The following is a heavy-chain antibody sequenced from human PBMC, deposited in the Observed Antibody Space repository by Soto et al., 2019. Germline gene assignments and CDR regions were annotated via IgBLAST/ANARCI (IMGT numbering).Heavy chain of an antibody. Sequence: QVQLQESGPGLVKPSETLSLTCTVSGDSIRDYYWHWIRQPPGKGLEWIGHIHYTGSTYYNPSLKSRVTRSVDTSKTQFSLTLSSVTAADTAVYYCARVRTGDWGQGALVTVSS. CDR2: IHYTGST. D-gene: IGHD3-10*01. CDR3: ARVRTGD. V-gene: IGHV4-59*01. J-gene: IGHJ4*02. CDR1: GDSIRDYY.